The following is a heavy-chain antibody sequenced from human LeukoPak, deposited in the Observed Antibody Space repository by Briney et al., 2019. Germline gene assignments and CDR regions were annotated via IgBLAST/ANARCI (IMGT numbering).Heavy chain of an antibody. Sequence: SGGSLRLSCAASGFTVSSNYMSWVRQAPGKGLEWVSVIYSGGSTYYADSVKGRFTISRDNSKNTLYLQMNSLRAEDTAVYYCARGHSSSWYRGRGYFDYWGQGTLVTVSS. D-gene: IGHD6-13*01. V-gene: IGHV3-53*01. CDR3: ARGHSSSWYRGRGYFDY. CDR2: IYSGGST. J-gene: IGHJ4*02. CDR1: GFTVSSNY.